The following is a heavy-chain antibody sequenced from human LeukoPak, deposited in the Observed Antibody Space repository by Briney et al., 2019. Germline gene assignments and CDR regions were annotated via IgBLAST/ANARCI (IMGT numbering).Heavy chain of an antibody. CDR3: AKAVMVALAELGY. J-gene: IGHJ4*02. Sequence: GGSLRLSCAASGFTFSSYAMSWVRQAPGKGLEWVSAISGSGGSTYYADSVKGRFTISRDNSKNTLYLQMNSLRTEDTAVYYCAKAVMVALAELGYWRQGTLVTVSS. CDR2: ISGSGGST. D-gene: IGHD3-22*01. V-gene: IGHV3-23*01. CDR1: GFTFSSYA.